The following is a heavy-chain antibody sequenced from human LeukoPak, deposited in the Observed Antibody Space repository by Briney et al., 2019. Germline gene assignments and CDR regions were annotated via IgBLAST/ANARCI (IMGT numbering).Heavy chain of an antibody. CDR3: ARIREDYYYGMDV. CDR1: GGTFSSYG. Sequence: ASVKVSCKASGGTFSSYGISWVRQAPGQGLEWMGWISAYNGNTNYAQKLQGRVTMTTDTSTSTAYMELRSLRSDDTAVYYCARIREDYYYGMDVWGQGTTVTVSS. D-gene: IGHD1-26*01. CDR2: ISAYNGNT. V-gene: IGHV1-18*01. J-gene: IGHJ6*02.